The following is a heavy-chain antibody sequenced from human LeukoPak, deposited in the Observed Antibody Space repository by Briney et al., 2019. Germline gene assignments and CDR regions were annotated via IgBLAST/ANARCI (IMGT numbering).Heavy chain of an antibody. V-gene: IGHV1-18*01. Sequence: ASVKVSCKASGGTFSSYAISWVRQAPGQGLEWMGWISAYNGNTNYAQKLQGRVTMTTDTSTSTAYMELRSLRSDDTAVYYCARGMYYYYGMDVWGQGTTVTVSS. CDR3: ARGMYYYYGMDV. CDR2: ISAYNGNT. J-gene: IGHJ6*02. CDR1: GGTFSSYA.